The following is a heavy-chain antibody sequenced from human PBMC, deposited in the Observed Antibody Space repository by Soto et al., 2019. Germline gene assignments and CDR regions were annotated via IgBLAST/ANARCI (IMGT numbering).Heavy chain of an antibody. CDR3: ARSHIVPRLFMYPYDD. D-gene: IGHD6-6*01. CDR2: INHSGST. CDR1: GGSFSGYY. V-gene: IGHV4-34*01. Sequence: SETLSLTCAVYGGSFSGYYWTWIRQPPGTGLEWIGEINHSGSTNYNPSLKSRVTISFDTSKNQFSLKLSSVTAADTAVYYCARSHIVPRLFMYPYDDWGQGTPVTVSS. J-gene: IGHJ4*02.